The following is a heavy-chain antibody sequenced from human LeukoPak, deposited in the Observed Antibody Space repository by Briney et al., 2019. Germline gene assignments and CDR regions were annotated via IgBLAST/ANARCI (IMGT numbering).Heavy chain of an antibody. V-gene: IGHV1-69*13. CDR3: AKYAPPTTVVTRFFDS. J-gene: IGHJ4*02. Sequence: ASVKVSCKASGGTFSSYAISWVRQAPGQGLEWMGGIIPIFGTANYAQKFQGRVTITADESTSTAYMELSSLRSEDTAVYYCAKYAPPTTVVTRFFDSWGKGSLVSVSS. CDR2: IIPIFGTA. CDR1: GGTFSSYA. D-gene: IGHD2-21*02.